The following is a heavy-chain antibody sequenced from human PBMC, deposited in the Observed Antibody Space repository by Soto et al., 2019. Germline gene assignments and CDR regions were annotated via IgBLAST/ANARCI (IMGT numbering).Heavy chain of an antibody. J-gene: IGHJ6*02. CDR2: IKSKTDGGTT. V-gene: IGHV3-15*01. CDR1: GFTFSNAW. CDR3: TTVSYDSSVYSVTRPPWRGMDF. Sequence: GGSLRLSCAASGFTFSNAWMSWVRQAPGKGLEWVGRIKSKTDGGTTDYAAPVKGRFTISRDDSKNTLYLQMNSLKTEDTAVYYCTTVSYDSSVYSVTRPPWRGMDFCCQRIT. D-gene: IGHD3-22*01.